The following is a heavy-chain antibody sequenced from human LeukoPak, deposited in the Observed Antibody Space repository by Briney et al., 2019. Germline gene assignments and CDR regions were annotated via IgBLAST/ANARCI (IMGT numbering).Heavy chain of an antibody. V-gene: IGHV4-59*01. CDR1: GGSISSYY. CDR2: IYYSGST. CDR3: ARDLPFQH. J-gene: IGHJ1*01. Sequence: SETLSLTCTVSGGSISSYYWSWLRQPPGKGLEWIGYIYYSGSTNYNPSLKSRVTISVDTSKNQFSLKLSSVTAADTAVYCCARDLPFQHWGQGTLVTVSS.